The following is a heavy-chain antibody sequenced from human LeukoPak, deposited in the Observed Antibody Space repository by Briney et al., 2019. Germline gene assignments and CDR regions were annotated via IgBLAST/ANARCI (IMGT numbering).Heavy chain of an antibody. J-gene: IGHJ4*02. CDR3: ARPNQWDPSHFDY. CDR1: GYSFTSHW. D-gene: IGHD1-26*01. CDR2: IYPGDSDT. Sequence: KHGESLKISCKGSGYSFTSHWIAWVCQMPGKGLEWMGIIYPGDSDTRYSPSFQSQVTISADKSISTAYLQWSSLKASDTAMYFCARPNQWDPSHFDYWGQGTLVTVSS. V-gene: IGHV5-51*01.